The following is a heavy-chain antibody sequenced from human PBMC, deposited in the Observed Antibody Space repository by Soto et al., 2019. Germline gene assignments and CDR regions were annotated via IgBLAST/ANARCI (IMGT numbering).Heavy chain of an antibody. CDR2: VDPEDGET. CDR3: ATGLGATVFDP. D-gene: IGHD1-26*01. J-gene: IGHJ5*02. Sequence: GASVKVSCKVSGYTFTDYYMHWVQQAPGKGLEWMGLVDPEDGETIYAEKFQGRVTITADTSTDTAYMELSSLRSEDTAVYYCATGLGATVFDPWGQGTLVTVSS. V-gene: IGHV1-69-2*01. CDR1: GYTFTDYY.